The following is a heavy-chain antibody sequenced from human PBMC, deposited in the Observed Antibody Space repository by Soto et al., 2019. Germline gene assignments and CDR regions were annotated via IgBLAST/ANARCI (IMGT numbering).Heavy chain of an antibody. CDR2: IWYDGSNK. Sequence: SLRLSCAASGFTFSHYGMHWVRQAPGKGLEWGAVIWYDGSNKYYADSVKGRFTISRDNSKNTLYLQMNSLRAEDTAVYYCARDPLHYDILTGYSPNYFDFWGQGTLVTVSS. CDR3: ARDPLHYDILTGYSPNYFDF. J-gene: IGHJ4*02. D-gene: IGHD3-9*01. V-gene: IGHV3-33*01. CDR1: GFTFSHYG.